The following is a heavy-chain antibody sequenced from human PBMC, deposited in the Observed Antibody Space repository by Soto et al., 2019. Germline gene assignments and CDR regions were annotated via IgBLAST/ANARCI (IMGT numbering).Heavy chain of an antibody. V-gene: IGHV1-69*01. CDR1: GGTFSSYA. CDR3: ASHRNIVVVPAAMRGDYFDY. Sequence: QVQLVQSGAEVKKPGSSVKVSCKASGGTFSSYAIRWVRQAPGQGLEWMGGIIPIFGTANYAQKFQGRVTITADESTSTAYMELSSLRSEDTAVYYCASHRNIVVVPAAMRGDYFDYWGQGTLVTDSS. D-gene: IGHD2-2*01. J-gene: IGHJ4*02. CDR2: IIPIFGTA.